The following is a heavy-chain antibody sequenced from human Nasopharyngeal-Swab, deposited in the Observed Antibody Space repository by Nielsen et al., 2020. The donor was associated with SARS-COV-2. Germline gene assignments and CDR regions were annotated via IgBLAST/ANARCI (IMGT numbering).Heavy chain of an antibody. J-gene: IGHJ4*02. V-gene: IGHV3-30*18. D-gene: IGHD3-22*01. Sequence: GGSLRLSCAASGFTFSSYGMHWVRQAPGKGLEWVAVISYDGSNTYYADSVKGRFTISRDNSKNTLYLQMNSLRAEDTAVYYCVKDYYDSSGYYFAYWGQGTLVTVSS. CDR3: VKDYYDSSGYYFAY. CDR2: ISYDGSNT. CDR1: GFTFSSYG.